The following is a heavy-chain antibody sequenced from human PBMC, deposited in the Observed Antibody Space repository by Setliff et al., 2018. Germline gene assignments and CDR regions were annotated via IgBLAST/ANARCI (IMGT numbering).Heavy chain of an antibody. CDR3: ARPYSSSARWYFDL. CDR1: GYTFTSYA. CDR2: INTNTGSP. V-gene: IGHV7-4-1*02. J-gene: IGHJ2*01. Sequence: ASVKVSCKASGYTFTSYAMNWVRQAPGQGLEWMGWINTNTGSPTYAQGFTGRFVFSLDTSVSTAYLQISSLKAEDTAVYYCARPYSSSARWYFDLWGRGTLVTVS. D-gene: IGHD6-6*01.